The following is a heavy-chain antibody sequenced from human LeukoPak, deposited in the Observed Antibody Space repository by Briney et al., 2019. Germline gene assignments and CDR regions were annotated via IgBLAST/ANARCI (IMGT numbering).Heavy chain of an antibody. D-gene: IGHD6-19*01. Sequence: PGGSLRLSCAASGFTFSSYAMHWVRQAPGKGLEWVAVISYDGSNKYYADSVKGRFTISRDNSKNTLYLQMNSLRAEDTAVYYCAGTSFIIAVAPTYFDYWGQGTLVTVSS. CDR2: ISYDGSNK. J-gene: IGHJ4*02. V-gene: IGHV3-30-3*01. CDR1: GFTFSSYA. CDR3: AGTSFIIAVAPTYFDY.